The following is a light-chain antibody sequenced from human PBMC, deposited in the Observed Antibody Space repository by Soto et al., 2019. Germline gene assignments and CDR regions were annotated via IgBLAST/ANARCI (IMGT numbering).Light chain of an antibody. CDR2: KAS. J-gene: IGKJ1*01. CDR1: QSMSSW. CDR3: QQYNSYSRWT. V-gene: IGKV1-5*03. Sequence: DIQMTQSPSTLSASVGDRVTITCRASQSMSSWLAWHQQKPGKAPKLLIYKASSLESGVPSRFSGSGSGTEFTLTIIILQPDDFATYYCQQYNSYSRWTFGQGTKVEIK.